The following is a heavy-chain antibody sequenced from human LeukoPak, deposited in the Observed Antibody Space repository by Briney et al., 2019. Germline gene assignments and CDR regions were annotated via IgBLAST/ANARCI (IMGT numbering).Heavy chain of an antibody. V-gene: IGHV1-24*01. J-gene: IGHJ4*02. CDR2: FDPEDGET. CDR1: GYTLTELS. CDR3: ATRSNIVATSFDY. Sequence: GASVKVSCKVSGYTLTELSMHWVRQAPGKGLDWMGGFDPEDGETIYAQKFQGRVTMTEETSTDTAYMELSSLRSEDTAVYYCATRSNIVATSFDYWGQGTLVTVSS. D-gene: IGHD5-12*01.